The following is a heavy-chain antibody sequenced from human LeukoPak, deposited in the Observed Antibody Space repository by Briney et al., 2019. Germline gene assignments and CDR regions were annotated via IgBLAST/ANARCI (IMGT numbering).Heavy chain of an antibody. V-gene: IGHV3-7*01. D-gene: IGHD3-22*01. J-gene: IGHJ3*02. Sequence: GGSLRLSCAASGFTFSSYWMSWVRQAPGPGLEWVANIKEDGSEKYYADSVKGRFTISRDNAKNSLSLQMNSLRAEDTAIYYCARGRTAYDRNGREPFDIWGQGTMVTVSS. CDR2: IKEDGSEK. CDR1: GFTFSSYW. CDR3: ARGRTAYDRNGREPFDI.